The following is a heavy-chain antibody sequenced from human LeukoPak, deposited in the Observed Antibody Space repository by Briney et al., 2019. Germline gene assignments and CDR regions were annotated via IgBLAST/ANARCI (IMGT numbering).Heavy chain of an antibody. CDR1: GYTFTGYY. D-gene: IGHD3-22*01. J-gene: IGHJ4*02. Sequence: ASVEVSCKASGYTFTGYYLHWVRQAPGQGLEWMGCINPNSGGTKYGQKFQGRVTMTRDTSISTAHMELTGLGSDDTAVYYCARGGYYDSSGFDNWGQGTLVTVSS. V-gene: IGHV1-2*02. CDR2: INPNSGGT. CDR3: ARGGYYDSSGFDN.